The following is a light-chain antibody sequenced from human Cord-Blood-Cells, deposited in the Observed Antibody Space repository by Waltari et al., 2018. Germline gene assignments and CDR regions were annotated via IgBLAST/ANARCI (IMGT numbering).Light chain of an antibody. CDR1: SSNIGPGYD. CDR3: QSYDSSRRV. CDR2: GNS. V-gene: IGLV1-40*01. J-gene: IGLJ3*02. Sequence: QSVLTQPTSVSGAPGQRVTISCNGSSSNIGPGYDVHWYQPLPGTAPKLLIYGNSNRPSGVPDRFSGSKSGTSASLAITGLQAEDEADYYCQSYDSSRRVFGGGTKLTVL.